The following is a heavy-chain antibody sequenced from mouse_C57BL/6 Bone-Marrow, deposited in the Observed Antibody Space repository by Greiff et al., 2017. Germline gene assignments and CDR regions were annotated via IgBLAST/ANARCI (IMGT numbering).Heavy chain of an antibody. Sequence: QVQLQQSGAELMKPGASVKLSCKATGYTFTGYWIEWVKQRPGHGLEWIGEILPGSGSPNYNEKFKGKATLTAATASNTAYMQLSSLTTEDSAIYYCSRRPDTTVVADLYFNVWGTGTTVTVSS. V-gene: IGHV1-9*01. J-gene: IGHJ1*03. CDR2: ILPGSGSP. CDR1: GYTFTGYW. CDR3: SRRPDTTVVADLYFNV. D-gene: IGHD1-1*01.